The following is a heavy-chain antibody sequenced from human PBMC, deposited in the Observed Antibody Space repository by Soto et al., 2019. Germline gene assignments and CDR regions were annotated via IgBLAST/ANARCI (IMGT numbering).Heavy chain of an antibody. CDR3: ARGPCGVDCYPPES. Sequence: VQLQESGPGLVKPSQTLSLTCIVSGDSISSGDYYWSWIRQPPGKGLEWIGYIYYSSTTYYNPSLKSRVTISVDKSKNHFSLELTSVTAADTAVFYCARGPCGVDCYPPESWGQGTLVTVSS. V-gene: IGHV4-30-4*01. CDR1: GDSISSGDYY. J-gene: IGHJ5*02. D-gene: IGHD2-21*02. CDR2: IYYSSTT.